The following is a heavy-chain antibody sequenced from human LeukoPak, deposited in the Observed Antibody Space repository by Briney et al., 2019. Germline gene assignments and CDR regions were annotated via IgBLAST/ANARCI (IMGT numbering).Heavy chain of an antibody. Sequence: PSETLSLTCTVSGGSISSYYWSWIRQPAGKGLEWIGRIYTSGSTNYKSSLKSRVTISVDTSKNQFSLKLSSVTAADTAVYYCARSYIVVVPAAIAPRGWFDPWGQGTLVTVSS. J-gene: IGHJ5*02. CDR1: GGSISSYY. D-gene: IGHD2-2*01. CDR3: ARSYIVVVPAAIAPRGWFDP. V-gene: IGHV4-4*07. CDR2: IYTSGST.